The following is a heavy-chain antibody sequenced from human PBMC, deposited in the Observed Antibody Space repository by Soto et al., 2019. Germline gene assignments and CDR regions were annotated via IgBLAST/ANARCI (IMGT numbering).Heavy chain of an antibody. CDR3: YGSGSYEENYYYMDV. D-gene: IGHD3-10*01. Sequence: GGSLRLSCAASGFTVSSNYMSWVRQAPGKGLEWVSVIYSGGSTYYADSVKGRFTISRDNSKNTLYLQMNSLRAEDTAVYYCYGSGSYEENYYYMDVWGKGTTVTVSS. CDR1: GFTVSSNY. V-gene: IGHV3-66*01. J-gene: IGHJ6*03. CDR2: IYSGGST.